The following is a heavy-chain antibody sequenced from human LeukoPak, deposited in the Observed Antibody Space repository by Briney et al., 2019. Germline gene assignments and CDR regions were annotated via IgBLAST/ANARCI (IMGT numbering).Heavy chain of an antibody. D-gene: IGHD6-13*01. CDR2: MNPNSGNT. CDR3: ARGLYSSSQQPR. Sequence: EASVKVSCKASGYTFTSYDINWVRQATGQGLEWMGWMNPNSGNTGYAQKFQGRVNMTRNTSITKAYMELSSLRSEDTAVYYCARGLYSSSQQPRWGQGTLVTVSS. CDR1: GYTFTSYD. V-gene: IGHV1-8*01. J-gene: IGHJ4*02.